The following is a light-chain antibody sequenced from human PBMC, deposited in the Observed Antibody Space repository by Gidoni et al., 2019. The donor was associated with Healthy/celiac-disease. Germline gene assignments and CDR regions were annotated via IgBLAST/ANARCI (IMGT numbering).Light chain of an antibody. CDR2: EVS. Sequence: QSALTQPASVSGSPGQSITISCTGTSSDVGSSNLVSCYQQHPGKAPKLMIYEVSKRPSGVSNRFSGTLSGNTASLTISGRQAEDEADYYCCSYAGSSTFVVFGGGTKLTVL. J-gene: IGLJ2*01. V-gene: IGLV2-23*02. CDR3: CSYAGSSTFVV. CDR1: SSDVGSSNL.